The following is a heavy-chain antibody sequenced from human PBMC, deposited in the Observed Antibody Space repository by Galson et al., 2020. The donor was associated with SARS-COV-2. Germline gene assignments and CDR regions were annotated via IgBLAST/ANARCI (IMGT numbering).Heavy chain of an antibody. CDR3: ARTYYDFMLSGFDP. D-gene: IGHD3-3*01. V-gene: IGHV4-59*01. Sequence: ETSETLSLTCTVSGGSISSYYWSWIRQPPGKGLEWIGYIYYSGNTTNNPSLKSRVTIPVDTSKNQFSLKLSSVTAADTAVYYCARTYYDFMLSGFDPWGQGTLVTVSS. J-gene: IGHJ5*02. CDR2: IYYSGNT. CDR1: GGSISSYY.